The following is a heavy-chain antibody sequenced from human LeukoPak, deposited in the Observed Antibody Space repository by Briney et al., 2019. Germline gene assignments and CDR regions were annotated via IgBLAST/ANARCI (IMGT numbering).Heavy chain of an antibody. D-gene: IGHD5-18*01. J-gene: IGHJ6*02. Sequence: GGSLRLSCAASGFTFSDRDMDWVRQAPGKGLEWVGRSRNKAKSHTTEYAASVKGRFTISRDNSNNSVWLQMNSPKTEDTAVYYCALWSYYYYGLDVWGQGTTVTVSS. CDR2: SRNKAKSHTT. CDR3: ALWSYYYYGLDV. CDR1: GFTFSDRD. V-gene: IGHV3-72*01.